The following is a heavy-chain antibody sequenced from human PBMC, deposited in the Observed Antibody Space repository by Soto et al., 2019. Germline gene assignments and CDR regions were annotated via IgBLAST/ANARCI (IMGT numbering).Heavy chain of an antibody. CDR1: GYTFSGYY. D-gene: IGHD1-26*01. V-gene: IGHV1-2*02. J-gene: IGHJ6*02. Sequence: ASVKVSCKAAGYTFSGYYLHWVRQAPGQGLEWMGWVNPNSGDTKYAQKFQGRVTMTRDTSISAAYMEMSRLRPDDTAVYYCARDQEWELDYGMDVWDQGTTVTVSS. CDR3: ARDQEWELDYGMDV. CDR2: VNPNSGDT.